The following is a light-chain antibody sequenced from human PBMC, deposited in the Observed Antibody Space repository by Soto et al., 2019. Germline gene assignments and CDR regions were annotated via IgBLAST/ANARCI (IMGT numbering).Light chain of an antibody. CDR2: GAS. V-gene: IGKV3-15*01. CDR3: QQYFNWPPYT. CDR1: QSVSSN. J-gene: IGKJ2*01. Sequence: EIVMTQPPATLSLSPGERATLSCRASQSVSSNLAWYQQKPGQAPRLLIYGASTRATGITARFSGSGSGTEFTLTISSLQSEDFAVYYCQQYFNWPPYTFGQGTKLEI.